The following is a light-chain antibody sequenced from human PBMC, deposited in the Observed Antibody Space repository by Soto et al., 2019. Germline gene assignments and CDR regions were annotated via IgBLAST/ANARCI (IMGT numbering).Light chain of an antibody. Sequence: EIVLTQSPATLSLSPGERATLSCRASESVSSHLGWYQQKPGQAPRLLIYDASNRATGVPARFSGSGSGTDFTLTISSLEPEDFAVYYCQQRSSWPLTFGGGTKVEI. CDR2: DAS. V-gene: IGKV3-11*01. CDR1: ESVSSH. CDR3: QQRSSWPLT. J-gene: IGKJ4*01.